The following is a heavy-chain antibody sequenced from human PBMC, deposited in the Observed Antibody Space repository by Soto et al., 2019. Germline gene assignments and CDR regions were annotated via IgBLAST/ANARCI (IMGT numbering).Heavy chain of an antibody. V-gene: IGHV3-74*01. Sequence: GGSLRLSCEASGFSFNSFFMHWVRQGPGKGLEWVSRISNDGTGTTYADSVQGRFTVSRDNSKTTVYLQMNRLRPEDTAVYFCGRDQDSRGYSVFNLWGKGTQVTVSS. CDR3: GRDQDSRGYSVFNL. J-gene: IGHJ5*02. CDR1: GFSFNSFF. D-gene: IGHD3-22*01. CDR2: ISNDGTGT.